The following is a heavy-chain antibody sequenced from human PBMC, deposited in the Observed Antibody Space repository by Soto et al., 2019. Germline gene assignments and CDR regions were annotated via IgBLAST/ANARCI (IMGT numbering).Heavy chain of an antibody. Sequence: SETLSLTCAVYGGSFSGYYWTWIRQPPWTGLEWIGEINHSGSTNYNPSLKSRVTISVDTSKNQFSLKLTSVAAADTAVYYCARDKITGLFDYWGQGTLVTVSS. V-gene: IGHV4-34*01. J-gene: IGHJ4*02. D-gene: IGHD2-8*02. CDR2: INHSGST. CDR3: ARDKITGLFDY. CDR1: GGSFSGYY.